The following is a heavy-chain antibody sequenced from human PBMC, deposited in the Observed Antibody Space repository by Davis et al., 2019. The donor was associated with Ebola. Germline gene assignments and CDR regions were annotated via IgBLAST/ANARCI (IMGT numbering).Heavy chain of an antibody. CDR3: ARVPCSSTSCYGYWFDP. Sequence: GESLKISCAASGFTFSSYSMNWVRQAPGKGLEWVSSISSSSSYIYYTDSVKGRFTISRHNSKNTLYLQMNSLRAEDTAVYYCARVPCSSTSCYGYWFDPWGQGTLVTVSS. J-gene: IGHJ5*02. V-gene: IGHV3-21*04. CDR1: GFTFSSYS. CDR2: ISSSSSYI. D-gene: IGHD2-2*01.